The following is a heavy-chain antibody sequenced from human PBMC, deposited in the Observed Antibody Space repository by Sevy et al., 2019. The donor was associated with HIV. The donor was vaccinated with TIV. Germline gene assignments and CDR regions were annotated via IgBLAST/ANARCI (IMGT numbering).Heavy chain of an antibody. J-gene: IGHJ4*02. V-gene: IGHV1-18*01. CDR3: ARVGTPSSGYDY. Sequence: ASVKVSCKAFGYSIRNYEITWVRQAPGRGLEWMGWISVYNGNIKYAENFQGRVTMTTDTSTTTVYMELNSLTYDDTAIYYCARVGTPSSGYDYWGQGTLVTVSS. D-gene: IGHD6-19*01. CDR1: GYSIRNYE. CDR2: ISVYNGNI.